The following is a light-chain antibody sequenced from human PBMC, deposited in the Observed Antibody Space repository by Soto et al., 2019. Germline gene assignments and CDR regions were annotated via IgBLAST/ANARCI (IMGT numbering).Light chain of an antibody. Sequence: EIVMTQSPATLSVSPGERATLSCRASQSVSSTLAWYQQKPGQAPRLLIYGASTRDTGIPARFSGSGSGTEFTLTISSLQSEDLAVYYCQQYNDWPQTFGQGTKVEI. CDR2: GAS. CDR1: QSVSST. J-gene: IGKJ1*01. CDR3: QQYNDWPQT. V-gene: IGKV3-15*01.